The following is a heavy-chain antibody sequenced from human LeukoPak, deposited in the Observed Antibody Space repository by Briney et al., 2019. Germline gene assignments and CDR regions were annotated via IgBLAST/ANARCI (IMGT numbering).Heavy chain of an antibody. CDR1: GFTFSSYS. CDR3: ARERAPIQYDAFDI. J-gene: IGHJ3*02. D-gene: IGHD4-11*01. V-gene: IGHV3-21*01. CDR2: ISSSSSYI. Sequence: PGGSLRLSCAASGFTFSSYSMNWVRQAPGKGLEWVSSISSSSSYIYYADSVKGRFTISRDNAKNSLYLQMNSLRAEDTAVYYCARERAPIQYDAFDIWGQGTMVTVSS.